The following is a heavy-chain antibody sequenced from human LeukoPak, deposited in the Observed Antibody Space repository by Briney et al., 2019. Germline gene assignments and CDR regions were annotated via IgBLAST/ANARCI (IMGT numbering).Heavy chain of an antibody. Sequence: SEALSLTCAVYGGSFSGYYWSWIRQPPGKGLEWIGEINHSGSTNYNPSLKSRVTISVDTSKNQFSLKLSSVTAADTAVYYCARHTRSGGSCYIDYWGQGTLVTVSS. D-gene: IGHD2-15*01. CDR1: GGSFSGYY. CDR3: ARHTRSGGSCYIDY. V-gene: IGHV4-34*01. CDR2: INHSGST. J-gene: IGHJ4*02.